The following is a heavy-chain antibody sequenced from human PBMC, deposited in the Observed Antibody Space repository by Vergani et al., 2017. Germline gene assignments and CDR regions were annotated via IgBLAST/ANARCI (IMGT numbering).Heavy chain of an antibody. Sequence: EVQLVQSGAEVKKPGESLKISCKGSGYSFTNHWIGWVRQMPGKGLEWMAIVYPGDSDTRYRPSFQGQVSISADKSISTAYLQWSSLKASDTAMYYCARHGERGVRLNWFDPWGQGTLVTVSS. CDR2: VYPGDSDT. CDR3: ARHGERGVRLNWFDP. D-gene: IGHD3-10*01. V-gene: IGHV5-51*01. J-gene: IGHJ5*02. CDR1: GYSFTNHW.